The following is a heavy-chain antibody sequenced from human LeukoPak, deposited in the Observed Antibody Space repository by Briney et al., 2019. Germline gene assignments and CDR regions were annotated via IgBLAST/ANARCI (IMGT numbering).Heavy chain of an antibody. CDR3: ARGPIYSSGWPLDY. CDR1: GGSISSGSYY. V-gene: IGHV4-61*02. CDR2: IYTSGST. J-gene: IGHJ4*02. Sequence: PSETLSLTCTVSGGSISSGSYYWSWIRQPAGKGLEWIGRIYTSGSTNYNPSLKSRVTISVDTSKNQFSLKLSSVTAADTAVYYCARGPIYSSGWPLDYWGQGTLVTVSS. D-gene: IGHD6-19*01.